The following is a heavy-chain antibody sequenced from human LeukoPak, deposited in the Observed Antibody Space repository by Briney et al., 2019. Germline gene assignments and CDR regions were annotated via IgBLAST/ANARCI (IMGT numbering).Heavy chain of an antibody. D-gene: IGHD1-14*01. CDR2: ISRSSGHT. V-gene: IGHV3-11*05. J-gene: IGHJ4*02. Sequence: GGSLRLPCAASGLTFSDYYMSWIRQAPGKGLEWVSYISRSSGHTNYADSVKGRFTISRDNAKNSLYLQMNSLRAEDTAVYYCARDRRDTGGIDYWGQGTLVTVSS. CDR3: ARDRRDTGGIDY. CDR1: GLTFSDYY.